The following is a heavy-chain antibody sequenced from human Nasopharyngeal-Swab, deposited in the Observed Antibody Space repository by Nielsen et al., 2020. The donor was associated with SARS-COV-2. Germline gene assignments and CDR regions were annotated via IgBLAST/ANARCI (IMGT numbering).Heavy chain of an antibody. D-gene: IGHD5-24*01. V-gene: IGHV1-46*02. CDR2: MIPGGGGT. J-gene: IGHJ4*02. Sequence: ASVKVSCKASGGSFDTYAINWVRRAPGQGLEWMGIMIPGGGGTNYAQNFQGRVTMTRDTSTSTVSMELSSLRFEDTAVYYCVFYNYPFDYWGQGTLVTVSS. CDR1: GGSFDTYA. CDR3: VFYNYPFDY.